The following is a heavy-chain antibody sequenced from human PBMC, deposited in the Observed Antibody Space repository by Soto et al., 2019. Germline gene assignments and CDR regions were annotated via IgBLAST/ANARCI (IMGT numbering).Heavy chain of an antibody. CDR2: IIPIFGTA. CDR1: GGTFSSYA. CDR3: ARDRRDYYDSSGYYYQLDY. Sequence: SVKVSCKASGGTFSSYAISWVRQAPGQGLEWMGGIIPIFGTANYAQKFQGRVTITADESTSTAYMELSSLRSEDTAVYYCARDRRDYYDSSGYYYQLDYRAQGTLDTVSS. D-gene: IGHD3-22*01. J-gene: IGHJ4*02. V-gene: IGHV1-69*13.